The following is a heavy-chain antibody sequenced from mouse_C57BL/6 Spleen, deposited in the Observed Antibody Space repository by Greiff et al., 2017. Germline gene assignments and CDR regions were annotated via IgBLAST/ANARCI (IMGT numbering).Heavy chain of an antibody. CDR1: GYTFTDYE. D-gene: IGHD1-1*01. J-gene: IGHJ4*01. Sequence: QVQLQQSGAELVRPGASVTLSCKASGYTFTDYEMHWVKQTPVHGLEWIGAIDPETGGTAYNQKFKGKAILTADKSSSTDYMELRSLTSEDSAVYYCTRRVLHYYAMDYWGQGTSVTVSS. CDR3: TRRVLHYYAMDY. CDR2: IDPETGGT. V-gene: IGHV1-15*01.